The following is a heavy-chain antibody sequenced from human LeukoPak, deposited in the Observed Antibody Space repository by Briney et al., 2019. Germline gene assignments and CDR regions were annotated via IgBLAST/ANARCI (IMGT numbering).Heavy chain of an antibody. CDR3: ARVVADYLFFDY. CDR1: GFTVSSNY. V-gene: IGHV3-53*01. CDR2: IYSGGST. J-gene: IGHJ4*02. Sequence: PAGGSRRLSCAASGFTVSSNYMSWVRQAPGKGLEWVSVIYSGGSTYYADSVKGRFTISRDNSKNTLYLQMNSLRAEDTAVYYCARVVADYLFFDYWGQGTLVTVSS. D-gene: IGHD2-15*01.